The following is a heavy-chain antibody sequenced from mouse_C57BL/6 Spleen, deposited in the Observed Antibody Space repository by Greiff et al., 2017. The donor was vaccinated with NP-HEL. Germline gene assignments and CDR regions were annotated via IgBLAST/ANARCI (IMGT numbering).Heavy chain of an antibody. D-gene: IGHD3-2*02. CDR1: GYAFTNYL. CDR2: INPGSGGT. Sequence: VQLQQSGAELVRPGTSVKVSCKASGYAFTNYLIEWVKQRPGQGLEWIGVINPGSGGTNYNEKFKGKATLTADKSSSTAYMQLSSLTSEDSAVYFCAKRSAQATDYWGQGTTLTVSS. V-gene: IGHV1-54*01. J-gene: IGHJ2*01. CDR3: AKRSAQATDY.